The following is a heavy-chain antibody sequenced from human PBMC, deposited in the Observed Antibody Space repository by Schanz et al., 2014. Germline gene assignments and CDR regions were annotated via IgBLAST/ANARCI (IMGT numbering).Heavy chain of an antibody. J-gene: IGHJ4*02. V-gene: IGHV3-30*04. Sequence: QVQLVESGGGVVQPGGSLRLSCAASGFTFSNYIMHWVRQAPGKGLDWVATISYDGSNKYYGDSVKGRFTISRDNSKNTLYLQMNILRVEDTALYYCARDRSNNFDYWGQGTLVTVSS. D-gene: IGHD2-2*01. CDR1: GFTFSNYI. CDR2: ISYDGSNK. CDR3: ARDRSNNFDY.